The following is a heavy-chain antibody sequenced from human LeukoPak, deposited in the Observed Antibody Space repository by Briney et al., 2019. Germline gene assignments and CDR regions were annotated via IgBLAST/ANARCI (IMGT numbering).Heavy chain of an antibody. V-gene: IGHV6-1*01. J-gene: IGHJ4*02. CDR1: GDRVSGNSAA. D-gene: IGHD6-13*01. CDR2: TYYRSKWYD. CDR3: AREYSSNWDFDY. Sequence: PSQTPSLTCAISGDRVSGNSAAWNWIRQSPSRGLEWLGRTYYRSKWYDDYAVSVKSRITFNPDTSKNQFSLRLNSVTAEDTAVYYCAREYSSNWDFDYWGQGTLVTVSS.